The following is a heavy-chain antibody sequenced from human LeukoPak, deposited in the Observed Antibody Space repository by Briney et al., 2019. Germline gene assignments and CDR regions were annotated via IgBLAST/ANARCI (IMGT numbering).Heavy chain of an antibody. V-gene: IGHV3-7*01. CDR3: ARDLGSSSWYSGY. J-gene: IGHJ4*02. D-gene: IGHD6-13*01. CDR2: IKQDGSEK. Sequence: GGSLRLSCAASGFTLSSYWMSWVRQAPGKGLEWVANIKQDGSEKNYVDSVKGRFTISRDNAKNSLYLQMNSPRAEDTAVYYCARDLGSSSWYSGYWGQGALVTVSS. CDR1: GFTLSSYW.